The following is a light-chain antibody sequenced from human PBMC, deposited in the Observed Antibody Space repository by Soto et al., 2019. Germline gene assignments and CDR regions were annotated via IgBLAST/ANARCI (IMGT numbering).Light chain of an antibody. V-gene: IGKV3-15*01. J-gene: IGKJ1*01. CDR3: QQYNNWWT. CDR2: GAS. CDR1: QSVSNN. Sequence: EIVMTQSPATLSVSPGERATLSCRASQSVSNNLAWYQKKPGQAPRLLIYGASTRATGIPARFSGGGSGTEFTLTTSSLQTEEFPVYYGQQYNNWWTFGQGTRVEIK.